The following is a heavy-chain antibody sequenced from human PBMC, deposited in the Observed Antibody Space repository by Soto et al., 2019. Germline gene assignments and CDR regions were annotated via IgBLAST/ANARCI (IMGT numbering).Heavy chain of an antibody. V-gene: IGHV3-23*01. Sequence: EVQLLESGGGLVQPGGSLRLSCAASGFTFSSYAMSWVRQAPGKGLEWVSAISGSGGSTYYADSVKGRFTIPRDNSKNTLYLQMNSLRAEDTAVYYCAKGGRDGSTEPYYFDYWGQGTLVTVSS. J-gene: IGHJ4*02. CDR2: ISGSGGST. CDR3: AKGGRDGSTEPYYFDY. CDR1: GFTFSSYA. D-gene: IGHD2-15*01.